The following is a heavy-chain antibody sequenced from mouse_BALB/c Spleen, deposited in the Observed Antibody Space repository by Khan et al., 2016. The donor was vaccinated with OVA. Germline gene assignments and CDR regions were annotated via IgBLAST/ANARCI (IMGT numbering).Heavy chain of an antibody. CDR2: INPTSGYT. J-gene: IGHJ2*01. CDR3: ARDRIDY. Sequence: QVQLKQSGTELAKPGASVKMSCKASGYTFTTYWMHWVKQRPGQGLEWIGYINPTSGYTDYNEKFKDKATLSADKSSSKAYMQLSSRTSEDSAVYYCARDRIDYWGQGTTLTVSS. CDR1: GYTFTTYW. V-gene: IGHV1-7*01.